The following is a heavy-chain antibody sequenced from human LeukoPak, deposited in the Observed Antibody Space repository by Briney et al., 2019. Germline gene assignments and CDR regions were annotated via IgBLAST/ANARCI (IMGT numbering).Heavy chain of an antibody. Sequence: PSETLSLTCTVSGGSISSGSYYWSWIRQPAGKGLEWIGRIYTSGSTNYNPSLKSRVTISVDTSKNQFSLKLSSVTAADTAVYYCARLAPMATISYYYYMDVWGKGTTVTISS. V-gene: IGHV4-61*02. J-gene: IGHJ6*03. CDR3: ARLAPMATISYYYYMDV. D-gene: IGHD5-24*01. CDR2: IYTSGST. CDR1: GGSISSGSYY.